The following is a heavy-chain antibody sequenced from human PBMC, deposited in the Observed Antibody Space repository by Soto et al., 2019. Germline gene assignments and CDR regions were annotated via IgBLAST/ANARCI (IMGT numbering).Heavy chain of an antibody. CDR2: ISSSSSYI. CDR3: ARDFWSGYYGDV. V-gene: IGHV3-21*01. J-gene: IGHJ6*02. Sequence: PGGSLRLSCAASGFTFSSYSMSWVRQAPGKGLEWVSSISSSSSYIYYADSVKGRFTISRDNAKNSLYLQMNSLRAEDTAVYYCARDFWSGYYGDVWGQGTTVTVSS. D-gene: IGHD3-3*01. CDR1: GFTFSSYS.